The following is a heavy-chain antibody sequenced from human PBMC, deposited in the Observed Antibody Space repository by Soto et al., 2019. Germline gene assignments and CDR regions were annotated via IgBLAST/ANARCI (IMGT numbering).Heavy chain of an antibody. Sequence: GASVKVSCKASGYTFNFYGITWVRQAPGQGLEWMGWISGFNGHTNYAADLQGRVTMTTDTSTSTAYMELRGLRSDDTAVYYCARIGVSSGHESPDFDSWGQGTLVTVSS. V-gene: IGHV1-18*01. J-gene: IGHJ4*02. CDR3: ARIGVSSGHESPDFDS. CDR1: GYTFNFYG. CDR2: ISGFNGHT. D-gene: IGHD3-16*01.